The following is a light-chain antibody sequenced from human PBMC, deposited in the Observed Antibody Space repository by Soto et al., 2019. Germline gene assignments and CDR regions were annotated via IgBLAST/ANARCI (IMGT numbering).Light chain of an antibody. V-gene: IGLV2-14*01. Sequence: QSVLTQPASVSGSPGQSITISCTGTSSDVGGYNYVSWYQQHPGKAPKLMIYEVSNRPSGVSNRFSGSKSGNTASLTISGLQAEDEADYYCSSYTSSSTLHVFRTGTKLTVL. CDR2: EVS. J-gene: IGLJ1*01. CDR1: SSDVGGYNY. CDR3: SSYTSSSTLHV.